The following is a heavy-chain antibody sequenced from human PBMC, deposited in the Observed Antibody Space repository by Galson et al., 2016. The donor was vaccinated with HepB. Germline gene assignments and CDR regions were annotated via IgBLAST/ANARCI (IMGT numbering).Heavy chain of an antibody. CDR2: VSGHAGST. J-gene: IGHJ1*01. V-gene: IGHV3-23*01. CDR3: AKANIIMVTLGVFLDT. CDR1: GFPFNTFA. Sequence: YLRLSCAASGFPFNTFAMTWVRQAPGKGLEWVSGVSGHAGSTYYADSVKGRFAISRDNFKNTLYLQMNSLRADDTAVYYCAKANIIMVTLGVFLDTWGQGTLVTVSS. D-gene: IGHD2-15*01.